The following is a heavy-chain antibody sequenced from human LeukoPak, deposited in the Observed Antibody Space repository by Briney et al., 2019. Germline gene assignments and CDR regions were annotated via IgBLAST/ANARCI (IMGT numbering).Heavy chain of an antibody. V-gene: IGHV1-58*01. CDR1: GFTFTSSA. Sequence: VASVKVSCKASGFTFTSSAVQWVRQARGQRLEWIGWIVVGSGNINYAQKFQERVTITRDMSTSTAYMELSSLRSEDTAVYYCAAVGPQLEPGYFDYWGQGTLVTVSS. D-gene: IGHD1-1*01. J-gene: IGHJ4*02. CDR2: IVVGSGNI. CDR3: AAVGPQLEPGYFDY.